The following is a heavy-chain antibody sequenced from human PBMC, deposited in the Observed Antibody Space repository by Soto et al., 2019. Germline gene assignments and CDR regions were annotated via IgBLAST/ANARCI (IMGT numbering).Heavy chain of an antibody. V-gene: IGHV3-53*01. CDR3: VRDSRNRNFFDY. CDR2: IYSGGST. Sequence: EVQLVESGGGLIQPGGSLRLSCAASGFTVSSNYMTWVRQAPGKGLEWVSVIYSGGSTYYADSVKGRFTISRDNSKNTLYLQMNSLRAEDTALYYCVRDSRNRNFFDYWGQGTLVTVSS. J-gene: IGHJ4*02. D-gene: IGHD2-2*01. CDR1: GFTVSSNY.